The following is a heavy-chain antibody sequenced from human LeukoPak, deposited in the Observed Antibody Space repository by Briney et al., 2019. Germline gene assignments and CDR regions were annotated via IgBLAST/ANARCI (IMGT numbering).Heavy chain of an antibody. CDR3: ARDIVVVPAASPWFDP. CDR2: IYTSGST. CDR1: GGSISSGSYY. J-gene: IGHJ5*02. V-gene: IGHV4-61*02. D-gene: IGHD2-2*01. Sequence: SETLSLTCTVSGGSISSGSYYWSWIRQPAGKGLEWIGRIYTSGSTNYNPSLKSRVTISVDTSKNQFSLKLSSVTAADTAVYYCARDIVVVPAASPWFDPWGRGTLVTVSS.